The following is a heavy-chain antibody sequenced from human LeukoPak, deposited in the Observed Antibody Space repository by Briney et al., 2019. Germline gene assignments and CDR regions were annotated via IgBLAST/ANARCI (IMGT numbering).Heavy chain of an antibody. CDR2: IYHSGST. CDR3: ARDLSYGYYYFDY. Sequence: SETLSLTCTVSGYSISSGYYWGWIRQPPAKGLEWIGSIYHSGSTYYNPSLKSRVTISVDTSKNQFSLKLSSVTAADTAVYYCARDLSYGYYYFDYWGQGTLVTVSS. J-gene: IGHJ4*02. D-gene: IGHD5-18*01. CDR1: GYSISSGYY. V-gene: IGHV4-38-2*02.